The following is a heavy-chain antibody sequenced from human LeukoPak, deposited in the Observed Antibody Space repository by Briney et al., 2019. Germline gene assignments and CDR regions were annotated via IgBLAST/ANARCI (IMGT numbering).Heavy chain of an antibody. CDR3: TRDPRNLDY. CDR1: GFTFSDTY. V-gene: IGHV3-11*01. D-gene: IGHD1-14*01. J-gene: IGHJ4*02. Sequence: GGSLRLSCAVSGFTFSDTYMTWIRQAPGRGLESLSYISPSGTDISYADSVKGRFTISRDNAKNSLYLQMNSLRVEDTAVYYCTRDPRNLDYWGQGTLVTVSS. CDR2: ISPSGTDI.